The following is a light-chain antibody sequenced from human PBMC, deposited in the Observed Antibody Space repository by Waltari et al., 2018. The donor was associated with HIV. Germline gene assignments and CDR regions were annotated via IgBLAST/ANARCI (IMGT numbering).Light chain of an antibody. Sequence: DIQMTKPPSSLSASGGDSVTLTCRASQGIRNELGWYQQKPGKPPKRLIYVASSLQSGVPSRFSGSGSGTEFTLTISSLQPEDFATYYCLQYNSYPQTFGQGTKVEIK. V-gene: IGKV1-17*01. CDR1: QGIRNE. CDR2: VAS. CDR3: LQYNSYPQT. J-gene: IGKJ1*01.